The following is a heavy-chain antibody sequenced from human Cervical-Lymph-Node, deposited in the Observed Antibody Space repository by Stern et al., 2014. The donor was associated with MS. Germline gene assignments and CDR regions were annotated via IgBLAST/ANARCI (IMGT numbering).Heavy chain of an antibody. D-gene: IGHD1-7*01. V-gene: IGHV3-33*01. CDR1: GFTFSNYG. CDR3: ARGNWNYEGMGY. Sequence: QVQLVESGGGVVQPGRSLRLSCAASGFTFSNYGMHWVRQAPGKGLEWLAVIWYDGNKKYYADSVKGRFTIPRDNSKKTLFLQMSSLTAEDTALYYCARGNWNYEGMGYWGQGTLVTVSS. J-gene: IGHJ4*02. CDR2: IWYDGNKK.